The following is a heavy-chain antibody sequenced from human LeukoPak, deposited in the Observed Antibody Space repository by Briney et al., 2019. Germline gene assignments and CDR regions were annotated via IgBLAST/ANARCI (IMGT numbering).Heavy chain of an antibody. D-gene: IGHD4-11*01. J-gene: IGHJ6*02. Sequence: PSETLSLTCAVYGGSFSGYYWSWIRQPPGKGLEWIGEINHSGSTNYNPSLKSRVTISVDTSKNQFSLKLSSVTAADTAVYYCARAQSYYYYGMDVWGQGTTVTVSS. V-gene: IGHV4-34*01. CDR1: GGSFSGYY. CDR2: INHSGST. CDR3: ARAQSYYYYGMDV.